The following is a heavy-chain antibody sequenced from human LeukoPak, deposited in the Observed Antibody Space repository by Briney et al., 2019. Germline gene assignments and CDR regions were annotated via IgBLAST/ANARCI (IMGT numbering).Heavy chain of an antibody. CDR3: ARERAAAGTFGY. J-gene: IGHJ4*02. D-gene: IGHD6-13*01. CDR2: IIPIFGTA. Sequence: GASVKVSCKASGGTFSSYAISWERQAPGQGLEWMGGIIPIFGTANYAQKFQGRVTITADKSTSTAYMELSSLRSEDTAVYYCARERAAAGTFGYRGQGTLVTVSS. V-gene: IGHV1-69*06. CDR1: GGTFSSYA.